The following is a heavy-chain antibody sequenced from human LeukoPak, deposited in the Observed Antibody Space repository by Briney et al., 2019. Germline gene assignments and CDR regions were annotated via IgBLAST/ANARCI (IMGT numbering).Heavy chain of an antibody. CDR2: INHSGST. Sequence: PSETLSLTCAVYGGSFSGYYWSWIRQPPGKGLEWIGEINHSGSTNYNPSLKSRVTISVDTFKNQFSLKLSSVTAADTAVYYCARDRYCSGGSCVTTKYFQHWGQGTLVTVSS. D-gene: IGHD2-15*01. CDR1: GGSFSGYY. CDR3: ARDRYCSGGSCVTTKYFQH. J-gene: IGHJ1*01. V-gene: IGHV4-34*01.